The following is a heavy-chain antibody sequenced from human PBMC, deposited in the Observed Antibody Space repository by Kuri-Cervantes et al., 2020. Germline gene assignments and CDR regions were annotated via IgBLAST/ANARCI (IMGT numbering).Heavy chain of an antibody. CDR1: GYTLTELS. J-gene: IGHJ4*02. CDR3: AREESRATYYYDSSGLCFDY. D-gene: IGHD3-22*01. Sequence: ASVKVSCKVSGYTLTELSMHWVRQAPGKELEWMGGFDPEDGETIYAQKFQGRVTMTRDTSTSTVYMELSSLRSEDTAVYYCAREESRATYYYDSSGLCFDYWGQGTLVTVSS. CDR2: FDPEDGET. V-gene: IGHV1-24*01.